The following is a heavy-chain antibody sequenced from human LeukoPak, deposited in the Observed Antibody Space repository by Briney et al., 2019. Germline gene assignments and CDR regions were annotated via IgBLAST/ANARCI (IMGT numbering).Heavy chain of an antibody. CDR1: GFTFSSYW. J-gene: IGHJ6*02. Sequence: GGSLRLSCAASGFTFSSYWMSWVRQAPGKGLEWVANIRQDGSDKYYVDSVKGRFTISRDNAKNSLYLQMNSLRAEDTAVYYCARGEHYYYYGMDVWGQGTTVTVSS. CDR3: ARGEHYYYYGMDV. V-gene: IGHV3-7*01. CDR2: IRQDGSDK.